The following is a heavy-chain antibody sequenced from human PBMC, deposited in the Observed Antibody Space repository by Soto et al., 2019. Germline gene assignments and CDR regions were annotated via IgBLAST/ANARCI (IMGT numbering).Heavy chain of an antibody. V-gene: IGHV1-8*01. D-gene: IGHD4-17*01. CDR3: ARGVDYLYYYYFLDV. CDR1: GYTFTSYD. CDR2: MNPNSGNT. J-gene: IGHJ6*03. Sequence: ASVKVSCKASGYTFTSYDINWVRQATGQGLEWMGWMNPNSGNTGYAQKFQGRVTMTRNTSISTAYMELSSLRSEDTAVYYCARGVDYLYYYYFLDVCGKGTTVTVSS.